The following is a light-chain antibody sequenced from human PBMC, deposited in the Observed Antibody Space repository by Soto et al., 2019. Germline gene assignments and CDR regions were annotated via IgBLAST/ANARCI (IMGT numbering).Light chain of an antibody. CDR2: DVS. Sequence: EIVLTQSPATLSLSPGERATLSCRASQSVSSDLAWYQQKPGQAPRLLIFDVSNRAAGIPARFSGSGSGTDFTLTISSLEPEDFAVYYCQQRSSWPWTFGQGTKVEIK. V-gene: IGKV3-11*01. CDR3: QQRSSWPWT. J-gene: IGKJ1*01. CDR1: QSVSSD.